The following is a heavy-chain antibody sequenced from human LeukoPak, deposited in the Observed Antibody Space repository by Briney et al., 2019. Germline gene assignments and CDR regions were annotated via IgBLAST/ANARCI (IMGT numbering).Heavy chain of an antibody. Sequence: GGSLSLFCAASGFTYSSYSMRWVRQASGKGLEWVSAISGSGGSTYSADSVKGRFTISRDNSKNTLYLQMNSLRAEDTAVYYCAKDLGGVTVTTYWGQGTLVTVSS. CDR1: GFTYSSYS. CDR3: AKDLGGVTVTTY. J-gene: IGHJ4*02. D-gene: IGHD4-17*01. CDR2: ISGSGGST. V-gene: IGHV3-23*01.